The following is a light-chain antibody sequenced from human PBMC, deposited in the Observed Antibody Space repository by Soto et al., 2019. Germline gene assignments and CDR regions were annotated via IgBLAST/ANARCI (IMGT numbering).Light chain of an antibody. CDR2: SND. Sequence: QSVLTQPPSASGTPGQRVTISCSGSSSNIGGNTVNWYQQLPGTAPKLLISSNDQRPSGVPDRFSGSKSGTSASLAISGLESEDEAYFYCAAWDDSLNGVVFGGGTKLTVL. V-gene: IGLV1-44*01. CDR3: AAWDDSLNGVV. CDR1: SSNIGGNT. J-gene: IGLJ2*01.